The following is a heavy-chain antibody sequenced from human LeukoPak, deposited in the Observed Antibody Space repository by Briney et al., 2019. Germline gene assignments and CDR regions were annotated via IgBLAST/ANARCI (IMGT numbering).Heavy chain of an antibody. D-gene: IGHD3-10*01. V-gene: IGHV3-48*03. CDR1: GFTFSSYE. CDR2: IDSSGRTI. Sequence: GGSLRLSCAAPGFTFSSYEVNWVRQAPGKGLEWVSYIDSSGRTIHYADSVKGRFTISRENAKNSLYLQMNSLRAEDTADYYCARGVGRASYYYYMDVWGKGTTVTVSS. J-gene: IGHJ6*03. CDR3: ARGVGRASYYYYMDV.